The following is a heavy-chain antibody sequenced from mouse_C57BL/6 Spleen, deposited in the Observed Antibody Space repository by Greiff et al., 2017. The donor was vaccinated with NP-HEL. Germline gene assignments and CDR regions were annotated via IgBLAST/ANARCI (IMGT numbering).Heavy chain of an antibody. Sequence: QVQLKQSGAELARPGASVKLSCKASGYTFTSYGISWVKQRTGQGLEWIGEIYPRSGNTYYNEKFKGKATLTADKSSSTAYMELRSLTSEDSAVYFCARGATVAEGYFDVWGTGTTVTVSS. D-gene: IGHD1-1*01. CDR1: GYTFTSYG. CDR3: ARGATVAEGYFDV. J-gene: IGHJ1*03. CDR2: IYPRSGNT. V-gene: IGHV1-81*01.